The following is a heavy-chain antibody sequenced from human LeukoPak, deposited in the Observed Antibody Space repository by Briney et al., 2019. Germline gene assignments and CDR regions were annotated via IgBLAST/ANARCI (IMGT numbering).Heavy chain of an antibody. D-gene: IGHD6-19*01. CDR1: GFTFSYYW. CDR2: IKVDGIEK. V-gene: IGHV3-7*05. Sequence: GGSLRLSCVASGFTFSYYWMSWVRQAPGKGPEWVANIKVDGIEKHYVDSVKGRFTISRDNAKNSLYLQMNSLRAEDTAVYYCARDNAGSGWVYWGQGTLVTASS. CDR3: ARDNAGSGWVY. J-gene: IGHJ4*02.